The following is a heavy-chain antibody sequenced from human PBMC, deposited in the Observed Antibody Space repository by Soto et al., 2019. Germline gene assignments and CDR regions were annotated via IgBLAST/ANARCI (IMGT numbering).Heavy chain of an antibody. V-gene: IGHV3-48*03. D-gene: IGHD3-3*02. CDR3: ERDHEAGGIGWFAP. CDR1: GFTFSKFE. J-gene: IGHJ5*02. Sequence: SGGALVQPGGSLRLSCVASGFTFSKFEMIWVRQAPGKGLEWLSYITGSGNAQHYANSVRGRFTISRDNAKNSLYLQLSGVRVDDTAVYSCERDHEAGGIGWFAPWGQGTLVTVSS. CDR2: ITGSGNAQ.